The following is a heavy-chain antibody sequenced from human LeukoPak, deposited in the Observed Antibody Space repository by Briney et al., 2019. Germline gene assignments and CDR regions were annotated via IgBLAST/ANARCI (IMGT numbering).Heavy chain of an antibody. V-gene: IGHV4-59*01. J-gene: IGHJ4*02. D-gene: IGHD5-18*01. Sequence: PSETLSLTCTVSGGSISTYYWSWIRQPPGMGLEWIGYIYYSGSTNYNPSLKSRVTMSVDTSKNQFSLKMSSVTAADTAVYYCARRGYGYDDYWGQGTLVTVSS. CDR1: GGSISTYY. CDR3: ARRGYGYDDY. CDR2: IYYSGST.